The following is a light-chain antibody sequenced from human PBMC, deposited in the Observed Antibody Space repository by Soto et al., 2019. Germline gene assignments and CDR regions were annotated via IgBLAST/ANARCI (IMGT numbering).Light chain of an antibody. Sequence: QSVLTQPPSASGTPGQRVTISCSGSSSNIGSQTVNWYQQLPGTAPKLLIYSNNQRPSGVPERFSGSKSGTSASLAISGLQSEDEADYYCAAWDGSLNGVVFGGGTKVTVL. J-gene: IGLJ2*01. CDR2: SNN. CDR3: AAWDGSLNGVV. CDR1: SSNIGSQT. V-gene: IGLV1-44*01.